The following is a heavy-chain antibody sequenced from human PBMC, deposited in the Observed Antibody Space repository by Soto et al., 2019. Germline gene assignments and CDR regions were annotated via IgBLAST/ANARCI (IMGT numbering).Heavy chain of an antibody. CDR2: IYYSGST. CDR1: GGSISSYY. J-gene: IGHJ4*02. CDR3: ARVEQWLVLDY. Sequence: SETLSLTCTVSGGSISSYYWSWIRQPPGKGLEWIGYIYYSGSTNYNPSLKSRVTISVDTSKNQFSLKLSSVTAADTAVYYCARVEQWLVLDYWGQGTLVTVS. D-gene: IGHD6-19*01. V-gene: IGHV4-59*08.